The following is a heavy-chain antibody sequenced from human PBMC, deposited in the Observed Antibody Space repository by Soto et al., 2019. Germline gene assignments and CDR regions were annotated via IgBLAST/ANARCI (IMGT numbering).Heavy chain of an antibody. J-gene: IGHJ4*02. D-gene: IGHD6-6*01. V-gene: IGHV4-39*01. CDR2: IYYSGST. Sequence: PSETLSLTCTVSGGSISSSSYYWGWIRQPPGKGLEWIGSIYYSGSTYYNPSLKSRVTISVDTSKNQFSLKLSSVTAADTAVYYCARGRQENHDYWGQGTLVTVFS. CDR3: ARGRQENHDY. CDR1: GGSISSSSYY.